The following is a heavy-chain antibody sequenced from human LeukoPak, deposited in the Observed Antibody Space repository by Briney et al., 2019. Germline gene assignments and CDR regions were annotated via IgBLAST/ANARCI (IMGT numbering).Heavy chain of an antibody. CDR1: GGSVSSDSYY. Sequence: SETLSLTCTASGGSVSSDSYYWSWIRPPQGKGLVWLGYIYYSGSTNYNPSLKSRVTISVDTSKNQFSLKLSPVTAADTAVYYCARAAATMADAFDIWGQGTMVTVSS. CDR3: ARAAATMADAFDI. J-gene: IGHJ3*02. D-gene: IGHD3-10*01. CDR2: IYYSGST. V-gene: IGHV4-61*01.